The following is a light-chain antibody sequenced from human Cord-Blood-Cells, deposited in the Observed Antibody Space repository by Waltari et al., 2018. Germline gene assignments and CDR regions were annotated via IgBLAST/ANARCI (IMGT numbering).Light chain of an antibody. Sequence: DIVMTQSPDSLAVSLGERATINCKSSQSVLYSSNNKNYLAWYQQKPGQPPKLLIYWASTRESGFPARFSGSGSGTDFTLTISSLQAEDVAVYYCQQYYSTPLTFGPGTKVDIK. V-gene: IGKV4-1*01. J-gene: IGKJ3*01. CDR3: QQYYSTPLT. CDR2: WAS. CDR1: QSVLYSSNNKNY.